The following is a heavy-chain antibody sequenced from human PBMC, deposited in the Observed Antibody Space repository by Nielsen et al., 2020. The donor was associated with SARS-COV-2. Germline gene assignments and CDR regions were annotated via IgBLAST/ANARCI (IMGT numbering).Heavy chain of an antibody. CDR1: GFTFVYSA. V-gene: IGHV3-9*01. CDR3: AKESFPDAFDI. D-gene: IGHD2/OR15-2a*01. CDR2: ISWNSGSI. Sequence: SLKISCASSGFTFVYSAMHWVRQAPGKGLEWVSGISWNSGSIVYADSVKGRFTISRDNDKNSLYLQMNSLRAEDTALYYCAKESFPDAFDIWGQGTMVTVSS. J-gene: IGHJ3*02.